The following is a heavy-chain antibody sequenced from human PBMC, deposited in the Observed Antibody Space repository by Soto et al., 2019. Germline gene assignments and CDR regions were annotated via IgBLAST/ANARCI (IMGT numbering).Heavy chain of an antibody. Sequence: SETLSLTCTVSGGSISSYYWSWIRQPPGKGLEWIGYIYYSGSTNYNPSLKSRVTISVDTSKNQFSLKLSSATAADTAVYYCASHMYSSSSRGRWFVPWGQGTLVSVSS. CDR3: ASHMYSSSSRGRWFVP. CDR1: GGSISSYY. J-gene: IGHJ5*02. V-gene: IGHV4-59*08. CDR2: IYYSGST. D-gene: IGHD6-13*01.